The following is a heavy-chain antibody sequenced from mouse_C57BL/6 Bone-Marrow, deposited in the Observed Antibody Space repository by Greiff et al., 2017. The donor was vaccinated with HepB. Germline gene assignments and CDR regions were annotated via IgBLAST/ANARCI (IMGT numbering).Heavy chain of an antibody. J-gene: IGHJ3*01. V-gene: IGHV1-76*01. D-gene: IGHD1-1*01. CDR1: GFNIKDYY. Sequence: QVQLQQSGAELVKPGASVKLSCTASGFNIKDYYMHWVKQRPGQGLEWIARIYPGSGNTYYNEKFKGKATLTAEKSSSTAYMQLSSLTSEDSAVYFCAREGVYYGSSFAWFAYWGQGTLVTVSA. CDR2: IYPGSGNT. CDR3: AREGVYYGSSFAWFAY.